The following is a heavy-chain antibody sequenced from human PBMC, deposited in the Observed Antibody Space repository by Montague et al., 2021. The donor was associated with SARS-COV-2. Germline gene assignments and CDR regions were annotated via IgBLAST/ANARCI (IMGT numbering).Heavy chain of an antibody. CDR1: GYSISSGYY. CDR3: ARGSRKVTMVVAVLLGTAHYFDS. V-gene: IGHV4-38-2*02. D-gene: IGHD4/OR15-4a*01. J-gene: IGHJ4*02. CDR2: IHDGGRT. Sequence: SETLSLTCTVSGYSISSGYYWGWIRQTPGKGLEWIGEIHDGGRTNYNPSLKSRVTISSDTSKNQFSLSLTSVTAADTAVYYCARGSRKVTMVVAVLLGTAHYFDSWGQGIQVTVSS.